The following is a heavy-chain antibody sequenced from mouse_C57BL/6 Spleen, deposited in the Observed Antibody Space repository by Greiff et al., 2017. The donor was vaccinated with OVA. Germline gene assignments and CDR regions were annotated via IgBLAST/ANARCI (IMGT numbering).Heavy chain of an antibody. CDR2: IYPGDGDT. CDR3: AREVGLGRFDY. V-gene: IGHV1-80*01. J-gene: IGHJ2*01. CDR1: GYAFSSYW. Sequence: QVQLQQSGAELVKPGASVKISCKASGYAFSSYWMNWVKQRPGKGLEWIGQIYPGDGDTNYNGKFKGKATLTADKSSSTAYMQLSSLTSEDAAVYFGAREVGLGRFDYWGQGTTLTVSS. D-gene: IGHD4-1*01.